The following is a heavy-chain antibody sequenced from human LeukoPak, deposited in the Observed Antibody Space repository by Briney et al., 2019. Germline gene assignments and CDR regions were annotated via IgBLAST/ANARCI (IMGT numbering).Heavy chain of an antibody. CDR2: INHSGST. D-gene: IGHD3-10*01. J-gene: IGHJ4*02. Sequence: SETLSLTCTVSGGSISSSSYYWGWIRQPPGKGLEWIGEINHSGSTNYNPSLKSRVTISVDTSKNQFSLKLSSVTAADTAVYYCARRGPYGPFDYWGQGTLVTVSS. V-gene: IGHV4-39*07. CDR3: ARRGPYGPFDY. CDR1: GGSISSSSYY.